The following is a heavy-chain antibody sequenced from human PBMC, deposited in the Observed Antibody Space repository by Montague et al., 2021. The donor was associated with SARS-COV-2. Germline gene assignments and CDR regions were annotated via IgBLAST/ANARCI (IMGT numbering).Heavy chain of an antibody. D-gene: IGHD1-26*01. J-gene: IGHJ4*02. CDR3: ARGTRVVGVTPGFRW. Sequence: SETLSLTCAVYDGSFHIFSWGWIRQSPGKGLEWIGEVDQGGKTNYNPSLKSRVTISVDTSKNQFSLNLTSVTAADAAMYYCARGTRVVGVTPGFRWWGQGTQVAVSS. CDR2: VDQGGKT. CDR1: DGSFHIFS. V-gene: IGHV4-34*01.